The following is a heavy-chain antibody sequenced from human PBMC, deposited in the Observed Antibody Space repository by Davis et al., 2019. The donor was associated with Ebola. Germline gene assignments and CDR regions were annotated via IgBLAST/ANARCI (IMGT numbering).Heavy chain of an antibody. D-gene: IGHD1-26*01. Sequence: GGSLRLSCAASGFIVSDKYMSWVRQAPGKGLEWVSTLGTSADTYYADSVKGRFTISRDNSKNTLYLQMNGLRVEDTAIYFCVKDTSNIWFDIWGQGTMVTVSS. CDR3: VKDTSNIWFDI. J-gene: IGHJ3*02. V-gene: IGHV3-53*01. CDR2: LGTSADT. CDR1: GFIVSDKY.